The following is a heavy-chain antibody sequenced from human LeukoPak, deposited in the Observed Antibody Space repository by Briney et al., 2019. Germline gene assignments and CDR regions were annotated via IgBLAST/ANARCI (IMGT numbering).Heavy chain of an antibody. CDR2: IRYDGSNK. CDR3: AKEKSVLRYFDWLEGGVSSYYMDV. V-gene: IGHV3-30*02. D-gene: IGHD3-9*01. J-gene: IGHJ6*03. CDR1: GFTFSSYG. Sequence: GGSLRLSCAASGFTFSSYGMHWVRQAPGKGLEWVAFIRYDGSNKYYADSVKGRFTISRDNSKNTLYLQMNSLRAEDTAVYYCAKEKSVLRYFDWLEGGVSSYYMDVWGKGTTVTISS.